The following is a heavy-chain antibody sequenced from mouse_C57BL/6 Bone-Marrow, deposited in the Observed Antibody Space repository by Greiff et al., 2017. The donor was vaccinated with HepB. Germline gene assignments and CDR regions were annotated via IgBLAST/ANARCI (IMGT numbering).Heavy chain of an antibody. CDR2: IDPEDGET. V-gene: IGHV14-2*01. Sequence: EVQLQQSGAELVKPGASVKLSCTASGFNIKDYYMHWVKQRTEQGLEWIGRIDPEDGETKYAPKFQGKATITADTSSNTAYLQRSSLTSEDTAVDYCARSALTTVVATDFDVWGTGTTVTVSS. CDR3: ARSALTTVVATDFDV. J-gene: IGHJ1*03. CDR1: GFNIKDYY. D-gene: IGHD1-1*01.